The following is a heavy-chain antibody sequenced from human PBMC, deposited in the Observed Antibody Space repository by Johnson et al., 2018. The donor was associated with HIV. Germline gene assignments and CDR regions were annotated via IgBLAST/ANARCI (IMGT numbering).Heavy chain of an antibody. J-gene: IGHJ3*02. CDR2: ISWNSGSI. V-gene: IGHV3-9*01. Sequence: VQLVESGGGLVQPGRSLRLSCAASGFTFDDYAMHWVRQAPGKGLEWVSGISWNSGSIGYADSVKGRFPISRDNAKNSLYLQMNSLRAEDTALYYCAKVHSGQLVGYAFDIWGQGTMVTVSS. CDR3: AKVHSGQLVGYAFDI. D-gene: IGHD1-26*01. CDR1: GFTFDDYA.